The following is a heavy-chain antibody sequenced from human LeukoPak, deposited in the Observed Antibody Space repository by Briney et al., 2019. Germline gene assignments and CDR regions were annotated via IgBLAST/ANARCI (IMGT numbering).Heavy chain of an antibody. J-gene: IGHJ4*02. CDR3: AREDYYDSSGYYSSCDY. CDR1: GFTFSSYS. D-gene: IGHD3-22*01. V-gene: IGHV3-48*04. Sequence: GGSLRLSCAASGFTFSSYSMNWVRQAPGKGLEWVSYISSSSSTIYYADSVKGRFTISRDNAKNSLYLQMNSLRAEDTAVYYCAREDYYDSSGYYSSCDYWGQGTLVTVSS. CDR2: ISSSSSTI.